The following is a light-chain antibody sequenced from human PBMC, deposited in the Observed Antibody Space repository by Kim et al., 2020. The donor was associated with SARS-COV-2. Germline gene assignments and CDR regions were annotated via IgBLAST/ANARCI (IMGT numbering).Light chain of an antibody. CDR2: DAS. Sequence: DIQMTQSPSSLSASVGDRVTITCQASQDISNYLNWYQQKPGKAPKLLIYDASNLETGVPSRFSGSGSGTDFTLTIRSLLPEDIATYYCQQYHSLPTTFGQGTRLEIK. J-gene: IGKJ5*01. V-gene: IGKV1-33*01. CDR1: QDISNY. CDR3: QQYHSLPTT.